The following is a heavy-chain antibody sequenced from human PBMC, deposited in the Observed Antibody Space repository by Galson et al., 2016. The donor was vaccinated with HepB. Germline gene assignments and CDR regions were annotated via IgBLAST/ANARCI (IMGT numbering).Heavy chain of an antibody. J-gene: IGHJ3*02. CDR1: GGSVSSSSYY. Sequence: SETLSLTCTVSGGSVSSSSYYWNWIRQPPGKELEWIACIYYSGSTNYNPSLKSRVTISLDTSKNQFPLNLSSVTAAGTAVYYCARGPHIVVVPGASATDAFDIWGQGTVVTVSS. CDR3: ARGPHIVVVPGASATDAFDI. V-gene: IGHV4-61*01. CDR2: IYYSGST. D-gene: IGHD2-2*01.